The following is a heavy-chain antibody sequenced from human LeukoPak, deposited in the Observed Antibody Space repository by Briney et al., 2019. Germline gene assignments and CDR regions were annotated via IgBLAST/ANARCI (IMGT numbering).Heavy chain of an antibody. CDR2: ISDDGSNK. Sequence: GGSLRLSCATSGFTFSGYAMHRVRQAPGKGLEWVAPISDDGSNKYYADSVKGRFTISRDNSKNTLYLQMNSLRAEDTALYYCARSVESPSVYYYYGMDVWGQGTTVTVSS. CDR3: ARSVESPSVYYYYGMDV. V-gene: IGHV3-30-3*01. D-gene: IGHD5/OR15-5a*01. J-gene: IGHJ6*02. CDR1: GFTFSGYA.